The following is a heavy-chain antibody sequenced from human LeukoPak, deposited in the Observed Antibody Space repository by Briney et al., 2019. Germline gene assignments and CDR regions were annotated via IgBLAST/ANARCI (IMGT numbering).Heavy chain of an antibody. J-gene: IGHJ3*02. CDR2: ISSSSSYI. Sequence: GGSLRLSCAASGFTFSSYSMNWVRQAPGKGLEWVSSISSSSSYIYYADSVKGRFTISRDNAKNSLYLQMNSLRAEDTAVYYCARQTNMYSSSSGDAFDIWGQGTMVTVSS. D-gene: IGHD6-6*01. V-gene: IGHV3-21*01. CDR1: GFTFSSYS. CDR3: ARQTNMYSSSSGDAFDI.